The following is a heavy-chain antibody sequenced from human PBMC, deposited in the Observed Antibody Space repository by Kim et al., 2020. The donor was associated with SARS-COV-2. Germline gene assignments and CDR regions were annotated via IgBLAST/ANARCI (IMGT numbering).Heavy chain of an antibody. CDR2: ISGNGVNK. CDR3: AKVVVMDGYNYFYYYGMDV. J-gene: IGHJ6*02. Sequence: GGSLRLSCVASGSTFDTYAMSWVRQAPGKGLEWVSVISGNGVNKFYADSVRGRFTISRDNSKNTLYLQMNSLRDEDTALYYCAKVVVMDGYNYFYYYGMDVWGQGTAVTVSS. CDR1: GSTFDTYA. V-gene: IGHV3-23*01. D-gene: IGHD3-22*01.